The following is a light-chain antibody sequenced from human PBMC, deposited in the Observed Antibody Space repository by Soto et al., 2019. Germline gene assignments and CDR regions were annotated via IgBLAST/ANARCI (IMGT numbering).Light chain of an antibody. J-gene: IGLJ2*01. Sequence: QSALTQPASVSGSPGQSITISCTGTSSDVGCYNLVSWCQQYPGKVPKLMIYEVTERPSGVSNRCSGSKSGNTASLLISGLLADEEDDYYCCSKSGSSGPYVVFGGGTKVTVL. CDR3: CSKSGSSGPYVV. CDR2: EVT. V-gene: IGLV2-23*02. CDR1: SSDVGCYNL.